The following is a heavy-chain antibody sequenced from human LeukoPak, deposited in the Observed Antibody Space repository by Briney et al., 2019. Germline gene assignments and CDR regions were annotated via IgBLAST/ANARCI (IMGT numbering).Heavy chain of an antibody. D-gene: IGHD1-7*01. V-gene: IGHV4-4*09. CDR1: GGSISNYY. Sequence: RTSETLSLTCTVSGGSISNYYWSWIRQPPGKGLEWIGYIYTSGSTNYNPSLKSRVTISVDTSKNQFSLKLSSVTAADTAVYYCARHRFGTGTTLFWFDPWGQGTLVTVSS. J-gene: IGHJ5*02. CDR2: IYTSGST. CDR3: ARHRFGTGTTLFWFDP.